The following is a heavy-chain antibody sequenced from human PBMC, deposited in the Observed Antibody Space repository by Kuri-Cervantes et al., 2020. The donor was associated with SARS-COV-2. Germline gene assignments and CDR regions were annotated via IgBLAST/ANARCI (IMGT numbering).Heavy chain of an antibody. CDR2: IKQDGSEK. CDR1: GFTFSSYW. J-gene: IGHJ4*02. D-gene: IGHD3-16*01. CDR3: ARVSLRTFDY. Sequence: GESLKISCAASGFTFSSYWMSWVRQAPGKGLEWVANIKQDGSEKYYVDSVKGRFTISRDNAKNSLYLQMNSLRAEDTPVYYCARVSLRTFDYWGQGTLVTVSS. V-gene: IGHV3-7*03.